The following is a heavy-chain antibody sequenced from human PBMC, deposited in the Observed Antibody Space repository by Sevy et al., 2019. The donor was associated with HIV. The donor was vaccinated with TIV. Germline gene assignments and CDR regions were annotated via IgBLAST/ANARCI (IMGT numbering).Heavy chain of an antibody. V-gene: IGHV4-4*07. CDR2: IYTSGST. D-gene: IGHD2-2*01. Sequence: SETLSLTCTVSGGSISSYYWSWIRQPAGKGLEWIGRIYTSGSTNYNPSLKSRVTMSVDTSKNQFSLKLSSVTAADTAVYYCASEVIGYCSSTSCYVFVGSYYYYYMDVWGKGTTVTVSS. J-gene: IGHJ6*03. CDR1: GGSISSYY. CDR3: ASEVIGYCSSTSCYVFVGSYYYYYMDV.